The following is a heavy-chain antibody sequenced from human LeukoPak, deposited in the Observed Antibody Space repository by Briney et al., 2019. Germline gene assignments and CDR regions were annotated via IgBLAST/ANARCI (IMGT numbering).Heavy chain of an antibody. Sequence: QTGGSLRLSCAASGFTVSSNYMSWVRQAPGKGLEWVSVIYSGGSTYYADSVKGRFTISRDNSKNTLYLQMNSLRAEDTAVYYCARWVVVAATFDYWGQGTLVTVSS. V-gene: IGHV3-66*01. J-gene: IGHJ4*02. D-gene: IGHD2-15*01. CDR2: IYSGGST. CDR1: GFTVSSNY. CDR3: ARWVVVAATFDY.